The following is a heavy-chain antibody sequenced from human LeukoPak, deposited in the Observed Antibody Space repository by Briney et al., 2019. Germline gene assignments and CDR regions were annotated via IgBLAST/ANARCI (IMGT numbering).Heavy chain of an antibody. V-gene: IGHV4-59*01. CDR3: ARDQGDWFGP. CDR2: CSNSGSP. Sequence: SETLSLTCAVSGGSISSFYWSWIRQTPGRGLEWLGYCSNSGSPRYNPSLMSRVTMSADTSKNQLSLRLTSVTAADTAVYYCARDQGDWFGPWGQGTQVIVSS. J-gene: IGHJ5*02. CDR1: GGSISSFY.